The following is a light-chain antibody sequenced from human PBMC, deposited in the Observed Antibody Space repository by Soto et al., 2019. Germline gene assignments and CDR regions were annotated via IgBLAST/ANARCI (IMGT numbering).Light chain of an antibody. CDR3: QQYDNLPIT. V-gene: IGKV1-33*01. CDR1: QDIKTF. J-gene: IGKJ5*01. CDR2: GAS. Sequence: DIQMTQSPSSLSVAVEDRVTSTVQANQDIKTFLHWYQQKPGKAPKVLIYGASYLEPGVPSRFSGTGSGTDFTFTISSLQTEDIETYYCQQYDNLPITLGQGTRLEIK.